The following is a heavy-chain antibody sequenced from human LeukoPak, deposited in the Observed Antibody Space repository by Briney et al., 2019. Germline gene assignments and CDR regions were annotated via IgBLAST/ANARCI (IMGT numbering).Heavy chain of an antibody. Sequence: GGSLRLSCAASGFTFESYWMAWVRQAPGKGLEWVAHIKEGGSETYYVDSVKGRFTISRNNAKSSLYLQMNGLRVKDTAIYYCARGGSRGSFDNWGQGALVTVSS. D-gene: IGHD1-26*01. CDR2: IKEGGSET. CDR1: GFTFESYW. V-gene: IGHV3-7*04. J-gene: IGHJ4*02. CDR3: ARGGSRGSFDN.